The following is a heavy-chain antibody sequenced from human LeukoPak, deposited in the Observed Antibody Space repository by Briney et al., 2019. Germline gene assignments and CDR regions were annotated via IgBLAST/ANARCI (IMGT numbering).Heavy chain of an antibody. CDR1: GGSISSGGYY. Sequence: TLSLTCTVSGGSISSGGYYWSWIRQPPGKGLEWIGYIYHSGSTYYNPSLKSRVTMSVDTSKNQFSLKLSSVTAADTAVYYCARGTIFGVAPFDYWGQGTLVTVSS. CDR3: ARGTIFGVAPFDY. CDR2: IYHSGST. D-gene: IGHD3-3*01. J-gene: IGHJ4*02. V-gene: IGHV4-30-2*01.